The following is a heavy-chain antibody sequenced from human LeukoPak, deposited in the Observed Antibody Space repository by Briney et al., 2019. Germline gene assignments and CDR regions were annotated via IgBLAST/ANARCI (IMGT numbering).Heavy chain of an antibody. J-gene: IGHJ4*02. D-gene: IGHD5-18*01. CDR3: AREGSGHNYGVSAG. CDR2: IYTSGST. V-gene: IGHV4-61*02. CDR1: GGSISSGSYY. Sequence: SETLSLTCTVSGGSISSGSYYWSWIRQPAGKGLEWIGRIYTSGSTNYNPSLKSRVTISVDTSKNQFSLKLNSVTAADTAVYYCAREGSGHNYGVSAGWGQGTLVIVSS.